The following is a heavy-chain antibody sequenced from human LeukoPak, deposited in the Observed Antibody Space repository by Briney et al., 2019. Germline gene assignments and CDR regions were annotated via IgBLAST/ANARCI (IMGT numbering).Heavy chain of an antibody. J-gene: IGHJ4*02. CDR3: ARNNTLMMYPRGGEDKGFDY. D-gene: IGHD2-8*01. V-gene: IGHV4-39*01. CDR2: IYYSGST. Sequence: PSETLSLTCTVSGGSISSSSYYWGWIRQPPGKGLEWIGSIYYSGSTHYHPSLKSRVTISVDTSKNEFSLKLSSVTAADTAVYYCARNNTLMMYPRGGEDKGFDYWGQGTLVTVSS. CDR1: GGSISSSSYY.